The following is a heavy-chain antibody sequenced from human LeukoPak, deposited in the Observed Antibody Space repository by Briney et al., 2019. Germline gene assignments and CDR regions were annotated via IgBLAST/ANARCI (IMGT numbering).Heavy chain of an antibody. V-gene: IGHV1-69*01. Sequence: SVKVSCKASGGTFSSYAISWVRQAPGQGLEWVGGIIPIFGTANYAQKFQGRVTITADESTSTAYMELSSLRSEDTAVYYCARETRSGSYWKAWRFDIWGQGTMVTVSS. CDR2: IIPIFGTA. J-gene: IGHJ3*02. CDR1: GGTFSSYA. D-gene: IGHD1-26*01. CDR3: ARETRSGSYWKAWRFDI.